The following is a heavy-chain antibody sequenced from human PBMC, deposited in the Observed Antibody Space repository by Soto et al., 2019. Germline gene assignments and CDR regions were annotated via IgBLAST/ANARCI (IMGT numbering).Heavy chain of an antibody. D-gene: IGHD6-19*01. CDR3: AKDRQGAVAAFYYYGMDV. Sequence: QVQLVESGGGVVQPGRSLRLSCEASGFSFRTYGMHWVRQAPGKGLEWVALISFDEKNKSYVDSVKGRFTISRDTSKNTMFLEMNSLRLEDTAVYYCAKDRQGAVAAFYYYGMDVWGQGTTVTVSS. J-gene: IGHJ6*02. CDR1: GFSFRTYG. CDR2: ISFDEKNK. V-gene: IGHV3-30*18.